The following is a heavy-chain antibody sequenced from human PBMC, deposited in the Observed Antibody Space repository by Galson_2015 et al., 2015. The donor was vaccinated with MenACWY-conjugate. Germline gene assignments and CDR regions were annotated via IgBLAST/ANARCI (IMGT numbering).Heavy chain of an antibody. J-gene: IGHJ6*02. V-gene: IGHV5-51*01. CDR2: IDPHNSNT. CDR1: GYSFTNYW. D-gene: IGHD1-26*01. Sequence: QSGAEVKKPGESLKISCKGSGYSFTNYWIGWVRQMPGRGLEWMGLIDPHNSNTRYGPSFQGQVTISADESISTAFLQWSSLKASDTAMYYCARHPPGGRGMDVWGRGTTVTVSS. CDR3: ARHPPGGRGMDV.